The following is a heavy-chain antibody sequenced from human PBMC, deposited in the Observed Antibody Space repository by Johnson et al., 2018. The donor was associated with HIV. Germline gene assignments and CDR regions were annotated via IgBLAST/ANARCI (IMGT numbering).Heavy chain of an antibody. Sequence: QVQLVESGGGVVQPGRSLRLSCAASGFTFSSYGMHWVRQAPGKGLEWVAVISYDGSNKYYADSVKGRFTISRDNSKNTLYLQMNSLRPEDTALYYCATRRDILTGYDAFDIWGQGKMVTVSS. CDR1: GFTFSSYG. CDR3: ATRRDILTGYDAFDI. D-gene: IGHD3-9*01. CDR2: ISYDGSNK. V-gene: IGHV3-30*03. J-gene: IGHJ3*02.